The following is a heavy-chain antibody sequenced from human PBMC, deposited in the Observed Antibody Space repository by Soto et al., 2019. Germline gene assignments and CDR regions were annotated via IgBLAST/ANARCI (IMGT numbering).Heavy chain of an antibody. J-gene: IGHJ6*02. Sequence: QEQLVESGGGAVQPGRSLRLSCAASGFTFSSYAMHWVRQAPGKGLELMALISYDGNNKYYADSVKGRFTISRDNSKKALYLQTNSLRAEDTAVYYCAKEPWMGGSFLYGMDVWGQGTTVTVTS. D-gene: IGHD2-15*01. CDR3: AKEPWMGGSFLYGMDV. V-gene: IGHV3-30*18. CDR1: GFTFSSYA. CDR2: ISYDGNNK.